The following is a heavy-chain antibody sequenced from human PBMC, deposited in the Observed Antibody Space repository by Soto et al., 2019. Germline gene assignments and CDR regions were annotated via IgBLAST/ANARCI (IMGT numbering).Heavy chain of an antibody. D-gene: IGHD3-10*01. CDR1: GFTFSSYD. V-gene: IGHV3-30*18. CDR3: AKGVRFGELLSFGSQKDQRSYYYGMDV. J-gene: IGHJ6*02. Sequence: GGSLRLSCAASGFTFSSYDMHWVRQAPGKGLEWVAVISYDGSNKYYADSVKGRFTISRDNSKNTLYLQMNSLRAEDTAVYYCAKGVRFGELLSFGSQKDQRSYYYGMDVWGQGTTVTVSS. CDR2: ISYDGSNK.